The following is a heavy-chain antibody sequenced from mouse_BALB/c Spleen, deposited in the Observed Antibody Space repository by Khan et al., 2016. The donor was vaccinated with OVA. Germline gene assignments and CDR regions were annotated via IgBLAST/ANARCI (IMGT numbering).Heavy chain of an antibody. J-gene: IGHJ3*01. Sequence: EVELVESGGDLVKPGGSLKLSFAASGFSFSSYGMSWVRQTPDKRLEWVATISSAGDYTYYPDNVKGRFTISRDNAKNTLYLQMSSLKSEDTAMFYCASHLTGSFAYWGQGNLVTVSA. CDR1: GFSFSSYG. D-gene: IGHD4-1*01. V-gene: IGHV5-6*01. CDR3: ASHLTGSFAY. CDR2: ISSAGDYT.